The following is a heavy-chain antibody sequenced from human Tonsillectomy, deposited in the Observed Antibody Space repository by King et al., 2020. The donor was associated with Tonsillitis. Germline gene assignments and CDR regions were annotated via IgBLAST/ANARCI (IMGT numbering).Heavy chain of an antibody. CDR1: GDTYSEYS. CDR2: IIPFRGPA. CDR3: ASGLAASPLGAEYFHH. V-gene: IGHV1-69*01. D-gene: IGHD7-27*01. Sequence: VQLVESGAEVKKPGSSVKFSCKASGDTYSEYSITWVRQAPGQGLEWMGGIIPFRGPATSAQKFKGRVTITADESTSTAYMELSSLRSVDTAMYYWASGLAASPLGAEYFHHWGQGTLVTVSS. J-gene: IGHJ1*01.